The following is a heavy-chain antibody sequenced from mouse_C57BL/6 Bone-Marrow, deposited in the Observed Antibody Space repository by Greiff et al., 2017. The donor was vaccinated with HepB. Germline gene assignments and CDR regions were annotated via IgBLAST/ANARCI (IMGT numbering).Heavy chain of an antibody. D-gene: IGHD1-1*01. CDR2: IDPSDSET. J-gene: IGHJ2*01. CDR3: ARGGYGRSSFDY. V-gene: IGHV1-52*01. CDR1: GYTFTSYW. Sequence: QVQLQQPGAELVRPGSSVKLSCKASGYTFTSYWMHWVKQRPIQGLEWIGNIDPSDSETHYNQKFKDKATLTVDNSSSTAYMQLSSLTSEDSAVYYCARGGYGRSSFDYWGKGTTLTVSS.